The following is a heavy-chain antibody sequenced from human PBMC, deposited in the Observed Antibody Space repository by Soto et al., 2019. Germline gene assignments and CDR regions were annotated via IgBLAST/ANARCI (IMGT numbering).Heavy chain of an antibody. CDR2: INHSGST. Sequence: SETLSLTCAVYGGSFSGYYWSWIRQPPGKGLEWIGEINHSGSTNYNPSLKSRVTISVDTSKNQFSLKLSSVTAADTAVYYCARGHPSSGGNLNWFDPWGQGTLVTVSS. CDR3: ARGHPSSGGNLNWFDP. V-gene: IGHV4-34*01. CDR1: GGSFSGYY. J-gene: IGHJ5*02. D-gene: IGHD2-21*02.